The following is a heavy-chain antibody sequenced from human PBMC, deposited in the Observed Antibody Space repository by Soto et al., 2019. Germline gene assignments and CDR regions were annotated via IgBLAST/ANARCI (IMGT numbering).Heavy chain of an antibody. J-gene: IGHJ6*02. CDR2: IYYSGDT. CDR1: GGSINSGGYY. V-gene: IGHV4-31*03. D-gene: IGHD2-15*01. CDR3: ARDGGCSGGSCYLGYGLDV. Sequence: QVQLQESGPGLVKPSQTLSLTCTVSGGSINSGGYYWSWIRQHPGKGLEWIGKIYYSGDTSYNPSLKSRATMSIDTSKNQFSLKMTSVTAADTAVYYCARDGGCSGGSCYLGYGLDVWGRGTTVTVSS.